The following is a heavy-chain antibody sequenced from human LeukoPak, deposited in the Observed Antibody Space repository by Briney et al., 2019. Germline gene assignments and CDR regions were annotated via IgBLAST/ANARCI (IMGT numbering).Heavy chain of an antibody. D-gene: IGHD3-22*01. CDR3: ARDGDDYASSFATGY. Sequence: ASVKVSCKASGGSFSSYVIGWVRQAPRQGLEWMEGIIPMFGIPNYAQKFQDRVTITADESTSTVYMELSSLRSEDTAIYYCARDGDDYASSFATGYWGQGTLVIVSS. V-gene: IGHV1-69*13. J-gene: IGHJ4*02. CDR1: GGSFSSYV. CDR2: IIPMFGIP.